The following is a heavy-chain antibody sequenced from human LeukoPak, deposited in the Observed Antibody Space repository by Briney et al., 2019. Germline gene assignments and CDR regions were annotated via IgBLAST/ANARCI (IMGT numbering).Heavy chain of an antibody. J-gene: IGHJ4*02. Sequence: GGSLRLSCAASGFTFHDNAMHWVRQAPGKGLEWVSLISWDGGSTYYADSVKGRFTISRDNSKNSLYLQMNSQRAEDTALYYCAKDNMVRGITYYFDNWGQGTLVTVSS. V-gene: IGHV3-43D*03. CDR2: ISWDGGST. D-gene: IGHD3-10*01. CDR1: GFTFHDNA. CDR3: AKDNMVRGITYYFDN.